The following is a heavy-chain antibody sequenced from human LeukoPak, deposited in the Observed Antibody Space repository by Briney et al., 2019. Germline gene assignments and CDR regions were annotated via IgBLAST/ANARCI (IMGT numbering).Heavy chain of an antibody. CDR1: GGSISSGGYY. D-gene: IGHD3-16*02. V-gene: IGHV4-31*03. CDR3: ARSALDDYVWGSYRSPRHFDY. Sequence: SQTLSLTCTVSGGSISSGGYYWSWIRQHPGKGLEWIGYIYYSGSTNYNPSLKSRVTISVDTSKNQFSLKLSSVTAADTAVYYCARSALDDYVWGSYRSPRHFDYWGQGTLVTVSS. CDR2: IYYSGST. J-gene: IGHJ4*02.